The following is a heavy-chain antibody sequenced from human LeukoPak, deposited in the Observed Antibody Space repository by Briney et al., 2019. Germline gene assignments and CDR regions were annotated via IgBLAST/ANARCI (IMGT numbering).Heavy chain of an antibody. CDR3: ARSQNYYGSGDY. V-gene: IGHV4-61*01. CDR1: GDSVSNGNYY. J-gene: IGHJ4*02. CDR2: IYYTGST. D-gene: IGHD3-10*01. Sequence: PSETLSLTCTVSGDSVSNGNYYWSWLPQPPGKALEWIGYIYYTGSTYSNPSLEGRVTISVDTSRNQFSVKLSSVPAADTAVYYCARSQNYYGSGDYWSQGTLVTVSS.